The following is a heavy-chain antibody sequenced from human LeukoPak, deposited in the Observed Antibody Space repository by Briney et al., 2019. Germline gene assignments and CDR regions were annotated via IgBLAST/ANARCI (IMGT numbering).Heavy chain of an antibody. J-gene: IGHJ4*02. CDR1: GFTFSSYS. D-gene: IGHD4-17*01. Sequence: PGGSLRLSCAASGFTFSSYSMNWVRQAPGKGLEWVSYISSSSSTIYYADSVKGRFTISRDNAKNSLYLQMNSLRAGDTAVYYCARASDGDYVPLDYWGQGTLVTVSS. V-gene: IGHV3-48*04. CDR2: ISSSSSTI. CDR3: ARASDGDYVPLDY.